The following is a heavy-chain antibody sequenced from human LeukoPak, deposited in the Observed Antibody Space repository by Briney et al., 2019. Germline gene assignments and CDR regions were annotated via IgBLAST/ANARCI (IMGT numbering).Heavy chain of an antibody. CDR3: ARGSLSSGWYYFQH. J-gene: IGHJ1*01. CDR2: IYYSGST. CDR1: GGSISSYY. V-gene: IGHV4-59*01. D-gene: IGHD6-19*01. Sequence: SETLSLTCTVSGGSISSYYWSWIRQPPGKGLEWIGYIYYSGSTNYNPSLKGRVTISVHTSKNQFSLKLSSVTAADTAVYYCARGSLSSGWYYFQHWGQGTLVTVSS.